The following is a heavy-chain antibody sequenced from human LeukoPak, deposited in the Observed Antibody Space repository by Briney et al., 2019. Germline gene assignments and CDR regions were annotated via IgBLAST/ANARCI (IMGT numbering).Heavy chain of an antibody. CDR1: GFTFSSYG. D-gene: IGHD2-2*02. V-gene: IGHV3-30*02. CDR2: IRYDGSNK. Sequence: GGSLRLSCAASGFTFSSYGMHWVRQAPGKGLEWVVFIRYDGSNKYYADSVKGRFTTSRDNSKNTLYLQMNSLRAEDTAVYYCAKDALPLGYCSSTSCYTGGFDYWGQGTLVTVSS. J-gene: IGHJ4*02. CDR3: AKDALPLGYCSSTSCYTGGFDY.